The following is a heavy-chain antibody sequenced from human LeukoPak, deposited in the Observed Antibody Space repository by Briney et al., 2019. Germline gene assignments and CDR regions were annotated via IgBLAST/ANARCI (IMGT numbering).Heavy chain of an antibody. CDR3: ARCLYRFGSYYFDS. D-gene: IGHD1-26*01. Sequence: SETLSLTCSVSGFSITTTSYYWGWIRQSPGRGLEWIGNIFPNGRTNYNPSLESRFTVSVDTSRNQLSLQLTSVTAADTAVYYCARCLYRFGSYYFDSWGQGILVTVSS. CDR1: GFSITTTSYY. V-gene: IGHV4-39*01. J-gene: IGHJ4*02. CDR2: IFPNGRT.